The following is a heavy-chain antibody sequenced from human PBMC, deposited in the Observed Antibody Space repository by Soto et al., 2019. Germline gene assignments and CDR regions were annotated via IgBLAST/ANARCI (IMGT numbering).Heavy chain of an antibody. CDR3: ARGGYFDSSNYLAY. CDR1: GFTFSNYA. Sequence: GGSLRLSCAASGFTFSNYAMIWVRQAPGKGLEWVSAISGSGESTYYSDSVKGRFTLSRDNSKNTLYLQMNSLRPEDTAVYYCARGGYFDSSNYLAYWGLGTLVTVSS. V-gene: IGHV3-23*01. J-gene: IGHJ4*02. D-gene: IGHD3-22*01. CDR2: ISGSGEST.